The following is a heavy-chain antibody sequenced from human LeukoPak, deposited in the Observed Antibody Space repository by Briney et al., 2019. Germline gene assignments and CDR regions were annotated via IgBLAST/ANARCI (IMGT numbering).Heavy chain of an antibody. J-gene: IGHJ5*02. CDR3: ARMGDGYNRKGYWFDP. Sequence: SETLSLTCTVSGGSISSYYWSWIRQPAGKGLEWIGRIYTSGSTNYNPSLKSRVTISVDTSKNQFSLKLSSVTAADTAVYYCARMGDGYNRKGYWFDPWGQGTLVTVSS. CDR2: IYTSGST. D-gene: IGHD5-24*01. V-gene: IGHV4-4*07. CDR1: GGSISSYY.